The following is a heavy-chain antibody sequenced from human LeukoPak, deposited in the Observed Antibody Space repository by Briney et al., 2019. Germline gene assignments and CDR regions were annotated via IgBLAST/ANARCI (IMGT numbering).Heavy chain of an antibody. Sequence: GASVKVSCKASGYTFTGYYMHWVRQAPGQGLEWMGWINPNSGGTNYAQKFQGRVTMTRDTSISTAYMKLSRLRSADTAVYYYARYDSMDGMDVWGQGTTVTVSS. CDR1: GYTFTGYY. J-gene: IGHJ6*02. D-gene: IGHD3-22*01. CDR3: ARYDSMDGMDV. CDR2: INPNSGGT. V-gene: IGHV1-2*02.